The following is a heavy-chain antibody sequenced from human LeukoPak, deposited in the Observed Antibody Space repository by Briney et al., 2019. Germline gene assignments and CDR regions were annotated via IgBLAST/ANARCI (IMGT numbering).Heavy chain of an antibody. CDR2: IYYSGST. CDR3: ARDQAVAGTTDAFDI. D-gene: IGHD6-19*01. V-gene: IGHV4-59*01. J-gene: IGHJ3*02. Sequence: SETLSLTCTVSGGSISSYYWSWIRQPPGKGLEWLGYIYYSGSTNYNPSLKSRVTISVDTSKNQFSLKLSSVTAADTAVYYCARDQAVAGTTDAFDIWGQGTMVTVSS. CDR1: GGSISSYY.